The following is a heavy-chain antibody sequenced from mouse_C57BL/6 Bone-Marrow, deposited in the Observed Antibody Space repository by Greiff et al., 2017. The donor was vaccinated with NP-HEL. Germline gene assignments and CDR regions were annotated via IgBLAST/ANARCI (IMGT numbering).Heavy chain of an antibody. J-gene: IGHJ3*01. V-gene: IGHV5-6*01. CDR3: ASPYDYDVAWFAY. D-gene: IGHD2-4*01. CDR2: ISSGGSYT. Sequence: EVHLVESGGDLVKPGGSLKLSCAASGFTFSSYGMSWVRQTPDKRLEWVATISSGGSYTYYPDSVTGRFTISSDNAKNTLYLQMSSLEYEDTAMYYCASPYDYDVAWFAYWGQGTLVTVSA. CDR1: GFTFSSYG.